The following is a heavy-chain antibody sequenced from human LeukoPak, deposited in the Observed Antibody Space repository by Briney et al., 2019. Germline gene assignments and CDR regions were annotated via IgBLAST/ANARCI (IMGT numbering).Heavy chain of an antibody. CDR1: GYTFTSYF. D-gene: IGHD6-13*01. V-gene: IGHV1-46*01. Sequence: ASVKVSCKASGYTFTSYFMHWVRQAPGQGLEWVGIINPTGGSTSYAQKFQDRVTMTRDTSTSTVYMELSSLRSEDTAVYYCASFGGSYSSSWYGVVGSSGWSEGYWGQGTLVTVSS. J-gene: IGHJ4*02. CDR3: ASFGGSYSSSWYGVVGSSGWSEGY. CDR2: INPTGGST.